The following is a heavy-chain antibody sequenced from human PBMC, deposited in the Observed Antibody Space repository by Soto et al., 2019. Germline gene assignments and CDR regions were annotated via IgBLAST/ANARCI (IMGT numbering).Heavy chain of an antibody. CDR1: GYSFTSYW. CDR3: ARRSEFNYYYYGMDV. J-gene: IGHJ6*02. V-gene: IGHV5-51*01. D-gene: IGHD3-10*01. CDR2: IYPGDSDT. Sequence: GESLKISCKGSGYSFTSYWIGWVRQMPGKGLEWMGIIYPGDSDTRYSPSFQGQVTISADKSISTAYLQWSSLKASDTTMYYCARRSEFNYYYYGMDVWGQGTTVTVSS.